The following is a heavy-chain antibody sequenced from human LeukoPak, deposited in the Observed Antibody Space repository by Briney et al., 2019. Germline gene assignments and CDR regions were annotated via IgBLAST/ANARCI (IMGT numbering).Heavy chain of an antibody. V-gene: IGHV1-24*01. J-gene: IGHJ1*01. CDR3: TSGTEAVPVRF. CDR1: ECTLGDVC. D-gene: IGHD3-10*01. CDR2: FDPEDGQR. Sequence: SLKDACKVYECTLGDVCRHWVRQDPGQRLEWMGGFDPEDGQRHYAQKFQGRAIMTQDTSTNTAYMGLSSLRSDDTAIYFCTSGTEAVPVRFWGQGTLVTVPS.